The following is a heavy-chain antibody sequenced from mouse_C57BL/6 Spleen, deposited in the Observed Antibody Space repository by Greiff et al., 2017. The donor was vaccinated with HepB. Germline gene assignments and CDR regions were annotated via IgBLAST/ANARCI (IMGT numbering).Heavy chain of an antibody. J-gene: IGHJ4*01. CDR3: ARDGRDYDGYCAMDY. CDR2: IYPGDGDT. Sequence: QVQLQQSGAELVKPGASVKISCKASGYAFSSYWMNWVKQRPGKGLEWIGQIYPGDGDTNYNGKFKGKATLTADKSSSTAYMQLSSLTSEDSAVYFCARDGRDYDGYCAMDYWGQGTSVTVSS. CDR1: GYAFSSYW. V-gene: IGHV1-80*01. D-gene: IGHD2-4*01.